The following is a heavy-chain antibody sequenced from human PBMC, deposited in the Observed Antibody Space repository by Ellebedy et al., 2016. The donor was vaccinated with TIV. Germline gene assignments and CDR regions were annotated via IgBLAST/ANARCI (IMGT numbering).Heavy chain of an antibody. J-gene: IGHJ5*02. CDR1: GGTFSSYA. V-gene: IGHV1-69*13. Sequence: SVKVSCXASGGTFSSYAISWVRQAPGQGLEWMGGIIPIFGTANYAQKFQGRVTITADESTSTAYMELSSLRSEDTAVYYCARGRVTMVRGVHNWFDPWGQGTLVTVSS. CDR3: ARGRVTMVRGVHNWFDP. D-gene: IGHD3-10*01. CDR2: IIPIFGTA.